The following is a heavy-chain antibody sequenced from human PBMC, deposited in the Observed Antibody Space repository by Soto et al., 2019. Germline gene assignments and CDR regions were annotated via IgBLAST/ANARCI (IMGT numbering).Heavy chain of an antibody. J-gene: IGHJ5*02. CDR2: ISAYNGNT. CDR1: GYTFTSYG. D-gene: IGHD2-2*01. CDR3: ARSGLLSGNNWFDP. Sequence: ASVKVSCKASGYTFTSYGISWVRQAPGQGLEWMGWISAYNGNTNYALKLQGRVTMTTDTSISTAYMELSRLRSDDTAVYYCARSGLLSGNNWFDPWGQGTLVTVSS. V-gene: IGHV1-18*01.